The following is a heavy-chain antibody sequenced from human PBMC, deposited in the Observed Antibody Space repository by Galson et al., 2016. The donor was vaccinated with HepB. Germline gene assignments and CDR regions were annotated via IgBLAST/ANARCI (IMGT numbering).Heavy chain of an antibody. Sequence: SLRLSCAAYGFTFSSYTMNWVRQAPGKGLEWISSISSSSSSIYYADSVKGRFTVSRDNAKNSLFLQMNTLRAEDTAVYYCASPRGRLVMPPDYWGQGTLVTVSS. CDR2: ISSSSSSI. D-gene: IGHD6-6*01. CDR3: ASPRGRLVMPPDY. V-gene: IGHV3-21*01. CDR1: GFTFSSYT. J-gene: IGHJ4*02.